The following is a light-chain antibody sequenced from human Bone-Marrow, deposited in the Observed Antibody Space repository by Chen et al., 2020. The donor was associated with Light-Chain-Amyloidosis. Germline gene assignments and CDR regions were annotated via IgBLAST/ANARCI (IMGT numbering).Light chain of an antibody. Sequence: SYELTQPPSVSVSPGQTARITCSGDALPKQFAFWYQQKPGPAPVLVIFKDSERPSGIPERFSGSSPGTTATLTISGVQAEDEADYYCQSADSGGIVFGGGTKLTVL. CDR2: KDS. CDR1: ALPKQF. V-gene: IGLV3-25*03. CDR3: QSADSGGIV. J-gene: IGLJ2*01.